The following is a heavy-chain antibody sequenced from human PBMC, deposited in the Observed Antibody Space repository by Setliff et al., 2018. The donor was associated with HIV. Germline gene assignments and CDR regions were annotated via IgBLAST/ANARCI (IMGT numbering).Heavy chain of an antibody. V-gene: IGHV4-61*09. CDR3: ARHDGTYCGGDCYLLGYFDL. CDR1: GGSITSGSYY. D-gene: IGHD2-21*02. Sequence: KPSETLSLTCTVSGGSITSGSYYWSWIRQPAGKGLEWIGHIYTSGSTNYNPSLKSRVTISVDKSTNQVSLKLNSVTAADTAVYYCARHDGTYCGGDCYLLGYFDLWGRGTLVTVSS. CDR2: IYTSGST. J-gene: IGHJ2*01.